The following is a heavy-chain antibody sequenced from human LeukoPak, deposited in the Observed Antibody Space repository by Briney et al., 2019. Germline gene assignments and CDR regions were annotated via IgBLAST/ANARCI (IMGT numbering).Heavy chain of an antibody. CDR3: ARDVLGETGAGGC. J-gene: IGHJ4*02. D-gene: IGHD3-10*01. CDR1: GFTFSKYT. Sequence: PGGSLRLSCAASGFTFSKYTMNWVRQAPGQGLEWVSSISPTGGSTWNADSVKGRFTISRDNAMNSVSLQMNSLRADDTAVYYCARDVLGETGAGGCWGQGTLVTVSS. V-gene: IGHV3-21*01. CDR2: ISPTGGST.